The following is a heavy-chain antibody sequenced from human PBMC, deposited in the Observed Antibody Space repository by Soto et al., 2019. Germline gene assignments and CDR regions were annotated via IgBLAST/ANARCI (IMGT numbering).Heavy chain of an antibody. CDR2: INGGNGNT. D-gene: IGHD3-9*01. CDR3: ARDGPIYDILSARYFYGMDV. V-gene: IGHV1-3*01. CDR1: GYTFRNYA. Sequence: ASVKVSCKANGYTFRNYAMHWVRQAPGQGLEWMGWINGGNGNTKYSQKFQGRVTITRDTSASTAYMELSSLRSEDTAVYYCARDGPIYDILSARYFYGMDVWGQGTTVTVSS. J-gene: IGHJ6*02.